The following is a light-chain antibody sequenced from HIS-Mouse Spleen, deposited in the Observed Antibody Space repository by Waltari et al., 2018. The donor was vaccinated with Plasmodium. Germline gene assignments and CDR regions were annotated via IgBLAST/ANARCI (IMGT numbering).Light chain of an antibody. CDR2: RNT. CDR3: AAWDDSLSGPV. J-gene: IGLJ3*02. Sequence: QSVLTQPPSASGTPGQRVPISCSGSRSNIGSNYVYWYQPLPGTAPNLLIYRNTQRPSGVPDRFSGSKSGTSASLAISGLRSEDEADYYCAAWDDSLSGPVFGGGTKLTVL. V-gene: IGLV1-47*01. CDR1: RSNIGSNY.